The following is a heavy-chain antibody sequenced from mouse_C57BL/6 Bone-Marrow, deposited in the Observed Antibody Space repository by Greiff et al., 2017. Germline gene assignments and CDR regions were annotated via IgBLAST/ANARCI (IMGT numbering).Heavy chain of an antibody. Sequence: VQLQQPGAELVKPGASVKLSCKASGYTFTSYWMHWVKQRPGQGLEWIGMIRPNSGSTNYNEKFKSKATLTVDKSSSTAYMQLSSLTSEDSAVYYCAREGDGYSYAMDYWGQGTSVTVSS. CDR2: IRPNSGST. CDR3: AREGDGYSYAMDY. D-gene: IGHD2-3*01. J-gene: IGHJ4*01. V-gene: IGHV1-64*01. CDR1: GYTFTSYW.